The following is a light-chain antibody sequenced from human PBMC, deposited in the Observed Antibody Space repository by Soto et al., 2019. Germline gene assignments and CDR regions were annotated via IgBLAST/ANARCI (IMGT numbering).Light chain of an antibody. J-gene: IGKJ4*01. CDR1: QSISTF. Sequence: DIQMTQSPSSLSASVGDRVTFTCRASQSISTFLNWYQQKPGKAPNLLISAASSLQNGVPSRFSGSGSGTDFTLWVSGLQPHGFATDFCQQSFTIRPTFGGGAKGEL. CDR3: QQSFTIRPT. V-gene: IGKV1-39*01. CDR2: AAS.